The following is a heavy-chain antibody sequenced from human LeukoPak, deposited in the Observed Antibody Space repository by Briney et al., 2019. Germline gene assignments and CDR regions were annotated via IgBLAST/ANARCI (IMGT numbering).Heavy chain of an antibody. V-gene: IGHV3-30*02. D-gene: IGHD2-15*01. J-gene: IGHJ6*03. Sequence: PGGSLRLSCAASGFTFSSYGMHWVRQGPGKGLEWVAFIRYDGSNKYYADSVKGRFTISRDNSKNTLYLQMNSLRAEDTAVYYCAKDLYCSGGSCYSSYMDVWGKGTTVTVSS. CDR1: GFTFSSYG. CDR3: AKDLYCSGGSCYSSYMDV. CDR2: IRYDGSNK.